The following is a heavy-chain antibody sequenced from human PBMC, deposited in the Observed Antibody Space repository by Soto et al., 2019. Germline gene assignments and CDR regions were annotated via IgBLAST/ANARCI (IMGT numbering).Heavy chain of an antibody. J-gene: IGHJ4*02. CDR2: INPSGGST. Sequence: EASVKVSCKASGYTFTSYYMHWVRQAPGQGLEWMGIINPSGGSTSYAQKFQGRVTMTRDTSTSTVYMELSSLRSEDTAVYYCARGYCSGGSCYGYFDYWGQGTLVTVSS. V-gene: IGHV1-46*01. D-gene: IGHD2-15*01. CDR3: ARGYCSGGSCYGYFDY. CDR1: GYTFTSYY.